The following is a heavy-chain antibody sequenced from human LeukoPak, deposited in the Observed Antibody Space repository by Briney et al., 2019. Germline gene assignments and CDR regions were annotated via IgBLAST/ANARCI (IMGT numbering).Heavy chain of an antibody. CDR2: IYYSGGT. J-gene: IGHJ4*02. D-gene: IGHD6-13*01. CDR1: GVSISSYY. Sequence: PSETLSLTCTVSGVSISSYYWSWIRQPPGKGLEWIGYIYYSGGTNYNPSLKSRVTMSVDTSKKHFSLKLNSMIAADTAVYHCASHYSSSWDQPFDYWGQGTLVTVSS. CDR3: ASHYSSSWDQPFDY. V-gene: IGHV4-59*01.